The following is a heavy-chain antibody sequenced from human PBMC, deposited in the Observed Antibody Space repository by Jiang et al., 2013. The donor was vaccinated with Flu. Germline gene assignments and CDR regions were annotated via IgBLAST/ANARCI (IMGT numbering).Heavy chain of an antibody. CDR2: VYNSGST. V-gene: IGHV4-59*01. J-gene: IGHJ3*02. CDR1: GGSISGYY. CDR3: VRGGYGVAFDI. D-gene: IGHD5-18*01. Sequence: KPSETLSLTCTVSGGSISGYYWSWIRQPPGKGLEWIGYVYNSGSTTYSPSLKSRVTISLDTSKNQFSLKLSSVTAADTAVYYCVRGGYGVAFDIWGQGTMVTVSS.